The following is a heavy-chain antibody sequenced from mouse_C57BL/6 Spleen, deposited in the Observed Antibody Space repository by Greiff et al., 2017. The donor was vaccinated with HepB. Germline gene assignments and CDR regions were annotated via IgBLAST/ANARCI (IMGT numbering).Heavy chain of an antibody. CDR2: ISSGGSYT. V-gene: IGHV5-6*01. CDR3: ATLITTVVARYFDV. J-gene: IGHJ1*03. D-gene: IGHD1-1*01. Sequence: EVKLMESGGDLVKPGGSLKLSCAASGFTFSSYGMSWVRQTPDKRLEWVATISSGGSYTYYPDSVKGRFTIPRDNAKNTLYLQMSSLKSEDTAMYYCATLITTVVARYFDVWGTGTTVTVSS. CDR1: GFTFSSYG.